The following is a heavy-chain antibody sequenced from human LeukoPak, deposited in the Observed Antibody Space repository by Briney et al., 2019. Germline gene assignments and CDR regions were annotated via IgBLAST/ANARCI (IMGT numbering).Heavy chain of an antibody. Sequence: ASVKVSCKAFGYTFTGYYIHWVRQAPGQGLEWMGWINPNSGGTNYAQKFQGRVTMTRDTSISTAYMELSRLRSDDTAVYYCARAGVWDYSDSSGYHNAAFDIWGQGTMVTVSS. J-gene: IGHJ3*02. CDR3: ARAGVWDYSDSSGYHNAAFDI. V-gene: IGHV1-2*02. CDR1: GYTFTGYY. CDR2: INPNSGGT. D-gene: IGHD3-22*01.